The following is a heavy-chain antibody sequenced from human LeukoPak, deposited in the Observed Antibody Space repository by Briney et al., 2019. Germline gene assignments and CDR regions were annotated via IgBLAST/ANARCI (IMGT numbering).Heavy chain of an antibody. Sequence: SETLSLTCTVSGGSISSSSAYWGWIRQPPGKGLEWIGSIYYSKSMYYNPSLKSRVTISADTSKNQFSLTLGSVSATDTAVYYCVSPRGFSYGYFDYWGQGTLVTVSS. CDR1: GGSISSSSAY. J-gene: IGHJ4*02. V-gene: IGHV4-39*01. CDR2: IYYSKSM. CDR3: VSPRGFSYGYFDY. D-gene: IGHD5-18*01.